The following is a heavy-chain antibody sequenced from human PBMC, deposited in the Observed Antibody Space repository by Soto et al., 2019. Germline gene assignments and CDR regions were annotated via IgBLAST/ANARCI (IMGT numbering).Heavy chain of an antibody. CDR2: VFHSGIT. D-gene: IGHD1-26*01. CDR1: GGSITSYY. V-gene: IGHV4-59*01. J-gene: IGHJ4*02. CDR3: ARGQNGSPYFDY. Sequence: PSETLSLTCTISGGSITSYYWSWIRQPPGKGLEWIGYVFHSGITGYNPSLKSRVTISVDASKNLFSLKLISVTAADTAVYYCARGQNGSPYFDYWGQGTLVTVSS.